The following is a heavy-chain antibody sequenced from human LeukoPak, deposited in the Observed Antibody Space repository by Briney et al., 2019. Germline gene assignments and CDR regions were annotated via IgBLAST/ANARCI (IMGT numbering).Heavy chain of an antibody. Sequence: GESLKISCKGSGYSFNNYWIGWVRQMPGKGREWMGIIYPGDSDTRYSPSFQGQVSMSADKSINTAYLQWSSLKASDTAMYYCARLPTTAAPWGQGTLVTVSS. D-gene: IGHD4-11*01. CDR2: IYPGDSDT. CDR1: GYSFNNYW. J-gene: IGHJ5*02. V-gene: IGHV5-51*01. CDR3: ARLPTTAAP.